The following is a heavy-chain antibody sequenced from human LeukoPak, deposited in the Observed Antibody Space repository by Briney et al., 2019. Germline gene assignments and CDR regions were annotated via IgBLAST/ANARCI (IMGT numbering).Heavy chain of an antibody. CDR2: ISGSGGTT. Sequence: GGSLRLSCAASGFTFSSYSMNWVRQAPGKGLEWVSSISGSGGTTYYADSVKGRFTISRDNSKNTVYVQMTSLRADDTAVYYCAKGSGGSGSYSKYYFDYWGQGSLVTVSS. CDR1: GFTFSSYS. CDR3: AKGSGGSGSYSKYYFDY. J-gene: IGHJ4*02. D-gene: IGHD3-10*01. V-gene: IGHV3-23*01.